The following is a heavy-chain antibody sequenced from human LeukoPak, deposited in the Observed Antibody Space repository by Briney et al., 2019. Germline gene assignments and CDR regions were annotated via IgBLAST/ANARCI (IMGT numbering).Heavy chain of an antibody. CDR3: ARRLTQYDCFDP. CDR1: GDSVSSNSVT. J-gene: IGHJ5*02. V-gene: IGHV6-1*01. CDR2: TYYRSTWYN. Sequence: SQTLSLTCAISGDSVSSNSVTWNWIWQSPSRGLEWLGRTYYRSTWYNDYAVSVRGRITVNPDTSKNQFSLHLNSVTPGDTAVYYCARRLTQYDCFDPWGQGILVNLPS. D-gene: IGHD2-15*01.